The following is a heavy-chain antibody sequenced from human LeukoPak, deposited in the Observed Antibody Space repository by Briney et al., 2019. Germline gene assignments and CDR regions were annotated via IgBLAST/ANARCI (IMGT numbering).Heavy chain of an antibody. CDR2: IYTSGST. J-gene: IGHJ5*02. CDR1: GGSISSGSYY. V-gene: IGHV4-61*02. Sequence: PSETLSLTCTVSGGSISSGSYYWSWIRRPAGKGLEWIGRIYTSGSTNYNPSLKSRVTISVDTSQNQFSLKLTSVTAADTAVYYCARVTIFGVVFDPWGQGTLVTVSS. D-gene: IGHD3-3*01. CDR3: ARVTIFGVVFDP.